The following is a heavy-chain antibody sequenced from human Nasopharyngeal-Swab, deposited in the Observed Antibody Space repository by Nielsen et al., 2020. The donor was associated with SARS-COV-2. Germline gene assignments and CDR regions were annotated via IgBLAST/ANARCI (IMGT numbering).Heavy chain of an antibody. J-gene: IGHJ3*02. CDR3: ARGGFDHAFDI. CDR1: GFTFSNYW. D-gene: IGHD3-10*01. Sequence: GESLKISCAASGFTFSNYWMYWVRQAPGKGLVWVSRIDSNGDSAIYADAVKGRFTVSRDNAKNTLYLEMGSLRAEDTALYYCARGGFDHAFDIWGQGTMVTVSS. CDR2: IDSNGDSA. V-gene: IGHV3-74*01.